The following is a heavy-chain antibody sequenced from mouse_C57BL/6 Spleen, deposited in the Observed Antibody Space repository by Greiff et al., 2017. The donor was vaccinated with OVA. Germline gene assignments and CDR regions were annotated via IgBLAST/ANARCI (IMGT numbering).Heavy chain of an antibody. CDR3: AREGYYGFDY. V-gene: IGHV5-16*01. CDR2: INYDGSST. J-gene: IGHJ2*01. CDR1: GFTFSDYY. Sequence: EVKVVESEGGLVQPGSSMKLSCTASGFTFSDYYMAWVRQVPEKGLEWVANINYDGSSTYYLDSLKSRFIISRDNAKNILYLQMSSLKSEDTATYYCAREGYYGFDYWGQGTTLTVSS. D-gene: IGHD1-1*01.